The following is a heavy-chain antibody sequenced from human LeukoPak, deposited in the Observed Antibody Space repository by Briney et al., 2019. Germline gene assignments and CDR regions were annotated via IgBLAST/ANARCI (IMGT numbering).Heavy chain of an antibody. V-gene: IGHV4-61*02. CDR2: IYTSRST. CDR3: ARDSSYSSSHKPLDY. Sequence: PSQTLSLTCTVSGGSISSGSYYWSWIRQPAGKGLEWIGRIYTSRSTNYNPSLKSRVTISVDTYKNQFSLKLSSVTAADTAVYYCARDSSYSSSHKPLDYWGQGTLVTVSS. D-gene: IGHD6-13*01. CDR1: GGSISSGSYY. J-gene: IGHJ4*02.